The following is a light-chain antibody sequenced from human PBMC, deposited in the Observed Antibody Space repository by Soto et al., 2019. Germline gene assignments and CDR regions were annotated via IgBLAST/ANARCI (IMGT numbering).Light chain of an antibody. CDR1: SSDIGGYNY. CDR3: SSYGAGSTM. V-gene: IGLV2-14*03. Sequence: QSALTQPASVSGSPGQSITISCTGSSSDIGGYNYVSWYQQHPGKAPQLMIYDVSYRPSGISDRFSGSKSGNTASLTISGLQPKDEADYYCSSYGAGSTMFGGGTKLTVL. J-gene: IGLJ3*02. CDR2: DVS.